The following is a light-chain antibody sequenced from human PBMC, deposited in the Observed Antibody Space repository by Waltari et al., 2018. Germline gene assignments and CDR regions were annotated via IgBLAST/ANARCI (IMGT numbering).Light chain of an antibody. CDR1: QSVSRS. J-gene: IGKJ1*01. CDR2: GTS. V-gene: IGKV3-20*01. CDR3: QHYVRLPAT. Sequence: SCRASQSVSRSLAWYQQKPGQAPRLLIYGTSIRATGIPDRFSGSGSGTDFSLTISRLESEDFAVYYCQHYVRLPATFGQGTKVEIK.